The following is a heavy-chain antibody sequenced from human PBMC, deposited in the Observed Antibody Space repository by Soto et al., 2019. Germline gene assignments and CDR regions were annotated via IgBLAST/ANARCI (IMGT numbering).Heavy chain of an antibody. D-gene: IGHD3-22*01. CDR1: GFTFSSYA. Sequence: EVQLLESGGGLVQPGGSLRLSCAASGFTFSSYAMSWVRQAPGKGLEWVSGSSGSGGSTYYADSVKGRFTISRDNSKNTLYLQMNSLRAEDTAVYYCAKDLITLIVVLTRGSFDYWGQGTLVTVSS. CDR3: AKDLITLIVVLTRGSFDY. V-gene: IGHV3-23*01. CDR2: SSGSGGST. J-gene: IGHJ4*02.